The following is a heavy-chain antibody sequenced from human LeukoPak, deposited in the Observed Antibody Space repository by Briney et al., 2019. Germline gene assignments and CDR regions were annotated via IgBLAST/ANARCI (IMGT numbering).Heavy chain of an antibody. CDR2: ICTSGST. CDR3: ARDAPISGYYDSSGSQLDY. V-gene: IGHV4-4*07. J-gene: IGHJ4*02. CDR1: GGSISSYC. D-gene: IGHD3-22*01. Sequence: SETLSLTCSVSGGSISSYCWSWIRQPAGKGLEWIGRICTSGSTKYNPSLKRRVTISVDTSKNQFSLKLSSVTAADTAVYYCARDAPISGYYDSSGSQLDYWGQGTLVTVSS.